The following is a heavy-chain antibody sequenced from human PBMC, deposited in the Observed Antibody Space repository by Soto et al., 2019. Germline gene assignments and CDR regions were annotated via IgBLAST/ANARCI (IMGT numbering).Heavy chain of an antibody. J-gene: IGHJ4*02. CDR1: GFTFSSYA. CDR2: ISGSGGST. Sequence: GGSLRLSCAASGFTFSSYAMSWVRQAPGKGLEWVSAISGSGGSTYYADSVKGRFTISRDNSKNTLYLQMNSLRAEDTAVYYCATTSLCGYSSGWYMWDYWGQGTLVTVSS. V-gene: IGHV3-23*01. D-gene: IGHD6-19*01. CDR3: ATTSLCGYSSGWYMWDY.